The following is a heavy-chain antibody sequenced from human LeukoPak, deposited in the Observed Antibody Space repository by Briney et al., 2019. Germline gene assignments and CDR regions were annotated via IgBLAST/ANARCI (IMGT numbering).Heavy chain of an antibody. CDR3: AKDRRIRSGYYPFDY. V-gene: IGHV3-30*02. CDR2: IRYDGSNK. D-gene: IGHD3-22*01. Sequence: GGSLRLSCAASGFTFSSYGMHRVRQAPGKGLEWVAFIRYDGSNKYYADSVKGRFTISRDNSKNTLYLQMNSLRAEDTAVYYCAKDRRIRSGYYPFDYWGQGTLVTVSS. J-gene: IGHJ4*02. CDR1: GFTFSSYG.